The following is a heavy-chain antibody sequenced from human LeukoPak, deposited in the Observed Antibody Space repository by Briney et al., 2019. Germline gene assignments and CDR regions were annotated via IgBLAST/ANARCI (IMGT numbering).Heavy chain of an antibody. J-gene: IGHJ4*02. V-gene: IGHV4-59*11. CDR2: ISYSGNT. CDR3: VADPINFDF. Sequence: PSETLPLACTVSGGSINSHYWSWVRQPPGKGLVWIGYISYSGNTNYNPSLKSRVTISMHTSKNQLSLKLNSVTAADTAVYYCVADPINFDFWGQGNLVTVSS. CDR1: GGSINSHY.